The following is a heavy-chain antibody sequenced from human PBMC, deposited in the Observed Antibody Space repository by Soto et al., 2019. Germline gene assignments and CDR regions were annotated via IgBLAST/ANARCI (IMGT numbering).Heavy chain of an antibody. J-gene: IGHJ6*02. V-gene: IGHV1-69*08. CDR3: AREPYCSGGSCYYYYGMDV. CDR2: TIPILGIA. D-gene: IGHD2-15*01. Sequence: QVQLVQSGAEVKKPGSSLKVSCKASGGTFSSYTISWVRQAPGQGLEWMGRTIPILGIANYAQKFQGRVTITXDXXTSTAYMELSSLRSEDTAVYYCAREPYCSGGSCYYYYGMDVWGQGTTVTVSS. CDR1: GGTFSSYT.